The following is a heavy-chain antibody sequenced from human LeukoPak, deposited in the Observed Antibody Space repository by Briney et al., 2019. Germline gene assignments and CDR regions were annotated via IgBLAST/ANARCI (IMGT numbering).Heavy chain of an antibody. CDR1: GYSFKDYF. J-gene: IGHJ6*03. D-gene: IGHD3-10*01. Sequence: SVKVSFKASGYSFKDYFIYWVRQAPGQGLEWMGGIIPIFGTANYAQKFQGRVTITADESTSTAYMELSSLRSEDTAVYYCARGENPMVRGSPVSDYYYYMDVWGKGTTVTISS. CDR2: IIPIFGTA. V-gene: IGHV1-69*13. CDR3: ARGENPMVRGSPVSDYYYYMDV.